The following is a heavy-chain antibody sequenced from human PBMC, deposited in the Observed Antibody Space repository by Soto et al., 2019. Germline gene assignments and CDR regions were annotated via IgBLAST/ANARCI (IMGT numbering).Heavy chain of an antibody. CDR2: IYYSGST. J-gene: IGHJ5*02. D-gene: IGHD6-13*01. CDR3: ARHQSHSSSYVDP. Sequence: PSETLSLTCTVSGCSIRSYYWSWIRQPPGKGLEWIGYIYYSGSTNYNPSLKSRVTISVDTSKNQFSLKLSSVTAADTAVYYCARHQSHSSSYVDPWGQGTLVTVSS. V-gene: IGHV4-59*08. CDR1: GCSIRSYY.